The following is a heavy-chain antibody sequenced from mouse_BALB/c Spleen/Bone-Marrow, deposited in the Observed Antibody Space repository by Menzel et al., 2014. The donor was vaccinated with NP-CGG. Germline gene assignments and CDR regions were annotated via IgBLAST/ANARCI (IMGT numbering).Heavy chain of an antibody. CDR2: IYPGDGDT. Sequence: VQLQQSGAELVRPGSSVKISCKASGYAFSSYWMNWVKQRPGQGLEWIGQIYPGDGDTNYNGKFKGKATLTADKSSSTAYMQLSSLTSEDSAVYFCARRGYYCGSSYVDYWGHGTTLTVSS. CDR1: GYAFSSYW. V-gene: IGHV1-80*01. D-gene: IGHD1-1*01. J-gene: IGHJ2*01. CDR3: ARRGYYCGSSYVDY.